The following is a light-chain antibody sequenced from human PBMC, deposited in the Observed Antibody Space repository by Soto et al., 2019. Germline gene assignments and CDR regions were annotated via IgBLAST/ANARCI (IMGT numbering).Light chain of an antibody. CDR1: QSVSSN. CDR3: QHCNNWPFT. CDR2: GAS. Sequence: EIVMTQSPATLSVSLGERATLSCRASQSVSSNLAWYKQKPGQPPSLLIYGASARATGIPARFSGSGSGTEFTLTISSLQSEDFAVYYCQHCNNWPFTFGQGTKVDIK. V-gene: IGKV3-15*01. J-gene: IGKJ2*01.